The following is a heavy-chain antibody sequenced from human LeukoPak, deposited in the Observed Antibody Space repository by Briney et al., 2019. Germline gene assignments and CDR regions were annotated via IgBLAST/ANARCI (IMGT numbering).Heavy chain of an antibody. D-gene: IGHD2-15*01. J-gene: IGHJ6*02. CDR2: IYSGGST. Sequence: GGSLRLSCAASGFTVSSNYMSWVRQAPGKGLEWVSVIYSGGSTYYADSVKGRFTISRDNSKNTPYLQMNSLRAEDTAVYYCASSSGGSLHYGMDAWGQGTTVTVSS. V-gene: IGHV3-66*01. CDR3: ASSSGGSLHYGMDA. CDR1: GFTVSSNY.